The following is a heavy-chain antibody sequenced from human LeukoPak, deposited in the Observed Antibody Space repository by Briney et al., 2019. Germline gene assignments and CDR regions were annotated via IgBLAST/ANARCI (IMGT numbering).Heavy chain of an antibody. D-gene: IGHD3-10*01. J-gene: IGHJ4*02. V-gene: IGHV3-53*01. CDR1: GFTLSSHY. CDR2: IYSGGST. CDR3: AKDRGIISDY. Sequence: GGAPRVSFAAPGFTLSSHYMSWVRPAPRKGLEWVSVIYSGGSTYYADSVKGRFTISRDNSKNTLYLQMNSLRAEDTAVYYCAKDRGIISDYWGQGTLVTVSS.